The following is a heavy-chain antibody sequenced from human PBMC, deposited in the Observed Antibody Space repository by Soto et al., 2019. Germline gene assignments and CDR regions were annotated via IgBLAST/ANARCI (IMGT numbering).Heavy chain of an antibody. CDR3: AKDALWFGELLSFDI. CDR2: ISYDGSNK. Sequence: GGSLRLSCAASGFTFSSYGMHWVRQAPGKGLEWVAVISYDGSNKYYADSVKGRFTISRDNSKNTLYLQMNSLRAEDTDVYYCAKDALWFGELLSFDIWGQGTMVTVSS. D-gene: IGHD3-10*01. CDR1: GFTFSSYG. J-gene: IGHJ3*02. V-gene: IGHV3-30*18.